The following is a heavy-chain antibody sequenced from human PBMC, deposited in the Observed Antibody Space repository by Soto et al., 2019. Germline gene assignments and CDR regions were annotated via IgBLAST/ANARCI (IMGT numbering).Heavy chain of an antibody. Sequence: GGSLRLSCAASGFTFSSYGMHWVRQAPGKGLEWVAVISYDGSNKYYADSVKGRFTISRDNSKNTLYLQMNSLRAEDTAVYYCARDRWFDPWGQGTLVTVSS. CDR3: ARDRWFDP. CDR2: ISYDGSNK. J-gene: IGHJ5*02. CDR1: GFTFSSYG. V-gene: IGHV3-30*03.